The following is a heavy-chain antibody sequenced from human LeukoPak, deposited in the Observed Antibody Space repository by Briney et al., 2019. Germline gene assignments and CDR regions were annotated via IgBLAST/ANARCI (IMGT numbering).Heavy chain of an antibody. D-gene: IGHD1-26*01. CDR1: GFTFSSYG. CDR2: ISYDGSNK. Sequence: GGSLRLSCAASGFTFSSYGMHWVRQAPGKGLEWVAVISYDGSNKYYADSVKGRFTISRDDSKNTLYLQMNSLRAEDTAVYYCAKGLVGAASFDYWGQGTLVTVSS. CDR3: AKGLVGAASFDY. J-gene: IGHJ4*02. V-gene: IGHV3-30*18.